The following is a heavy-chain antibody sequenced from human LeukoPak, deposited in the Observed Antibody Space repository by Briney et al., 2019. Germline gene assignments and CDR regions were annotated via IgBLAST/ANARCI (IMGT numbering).Heavy chain of an antibody. D-gene: IGHD6-25*01. V-gene: IGHV3-73*01. J-gene: IGHJ4*02. CDR1: GYIFTGSA. CDR2: VRSKTNNYAT. Sequence: GGSLRLSCVASGYIFTGSAMHWFRQASGKGPEWVGRVRSKTNNYATAYAASVEGRFTISRDDSTNTVYLQMNSLKIEYTAIYYCSKHVPGGYTPFDYWGQGTLVTVSS. CDR3: SKHVPGGYTPFDY.